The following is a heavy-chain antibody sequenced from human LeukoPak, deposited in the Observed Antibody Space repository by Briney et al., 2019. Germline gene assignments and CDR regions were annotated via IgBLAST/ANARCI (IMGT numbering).Heavy chain of an antibody. Sequence: GGSLRLSCAASGFTFSNYGMHWVRQAPGKGLEWVAFIRYDGSNKYYADSVKGRFTISRDNAKNTLYLQMNSLRAEDTALYYCVRGQSTAWGLDYWGQGTLVTVSS. V-gene: IGHV3-30*02. CDR2: IRYDGSNK. J-gene: IGHJ4*02. D-gene: IGHD3-16*01. CDR1: GFTFSNYG. CDR3: VRGQSTAWGLDY.